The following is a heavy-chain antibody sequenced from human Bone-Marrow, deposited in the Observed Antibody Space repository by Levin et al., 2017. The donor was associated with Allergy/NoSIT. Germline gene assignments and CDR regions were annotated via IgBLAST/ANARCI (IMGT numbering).Heavy chain of an antibody. CDR3: TTSRDDSWTGYYPY. J-gene: IGHJ4*02. V-gene: IGHV3-15*05. D-gene: IGHD3/OR15-3a*01. Sequence: PGGSLRLSCAASGFTFNNAWMSWVRQPPGKGLEWVGRIKSNRDGGTTDYPAPVKGRFAISRDDSKNTMYLQINNLQTDDTAVYFCTTSRDDSWTGYYPYWGQGTLVTVSS. CDR1: GFTFNNAW. CDR2: IKSNRDGGTT.